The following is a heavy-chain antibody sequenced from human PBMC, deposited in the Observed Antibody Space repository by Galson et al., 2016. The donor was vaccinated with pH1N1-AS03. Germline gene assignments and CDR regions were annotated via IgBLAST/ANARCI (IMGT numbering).Heavy chain of an antibody. Sequence: SLRLSCAASGFTFSYYSMNWVRQAPGKGLEWLGRIRSKTDGGTTDYAEPVKGRFTISRDDSKNTLWLQMVSLKTEDTGVYYCTTVFYDSSVGRWGQGTLVTVSS. V-gene: IGHV3-15*01. D-gene: IGHD3-22*01. CDR2: IRSKTDGGTT. J-gene: IGHJ4*02. CDR3: TTVFYDSSVGR. CDR1: GFTFSYYS.